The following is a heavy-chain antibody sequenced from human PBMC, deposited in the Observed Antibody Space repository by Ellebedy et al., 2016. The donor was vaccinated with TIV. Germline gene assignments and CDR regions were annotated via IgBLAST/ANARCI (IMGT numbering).Heavy chain of an antibody. J-gene: IGHJ4*02. D-gene: IGHD6-19*01. CDR2: IYYSGST. CDR1: GGSISSSSSY. V-gene: IGHV4-39*01. CDR3: ARAERIAVAGIDN. Sequence: SETLSLTXTVSGGSISSSSSYWGWIRQPPGKGLEWIGSIYYSGSTYYNPSLKSRVTISVDTSKNQFSLKLSSVTAADTAVYYCARAERIAVAGIDNWGQGTLVTVSS.